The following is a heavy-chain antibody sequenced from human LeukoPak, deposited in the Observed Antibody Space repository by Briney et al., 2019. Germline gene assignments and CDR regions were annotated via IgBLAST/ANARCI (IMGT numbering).Heavy chain of an antibody. D-gene: IGHD2-2*02. V-gene: IGHV1-18*01. Sequence: RASVSVSCTASGYTFTIYGIRWVRHAPGQGLEWRGWISAYNGNTNYAQKLQGRVTMTTDTSTSTAYMELRSLRSDDTAVYYCARYCSSTSCYTGNWFDPWGQGTLVTVSS. CDR1: GYTFTIYG. J-gene: IGHJ5*02. CDR3: ARYCSSTSCYTGNWFDP. CDR2: ISAYNGNT.